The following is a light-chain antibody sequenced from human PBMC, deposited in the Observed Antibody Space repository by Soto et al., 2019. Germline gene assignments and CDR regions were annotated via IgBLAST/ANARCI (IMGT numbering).Light chain of an antibody. V-gene: IGKV3-20*01. CDR2: GTS. J-gene: IGKJ2*01. CDR1: QSVSGSY. CDR3: QQYASSPVYT. Sequence: EIVLTQSPGTLSLSPGERATLSCRASQSVSGSYLAWYQQKPGQAPRRLIYGTSSRATGIPDRFSGSGSGTDFTLTISRLETEDFAVYYCQQYASSPVYTFGQGTKLEIK.